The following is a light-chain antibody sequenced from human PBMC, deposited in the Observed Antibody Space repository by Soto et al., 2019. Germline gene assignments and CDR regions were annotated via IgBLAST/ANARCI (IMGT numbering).Light chain of an antibody. J-gene: IGKJ2*01. V-gene: IGKV3-11*01. Sequence: EIVLTQSPATLSLSPGERATLSCRASQSVSNYLAWYQQKPGQAPRLLIYDASNRATGIPARFSGSGSGTGFTLTISSLEPEDFAVYYCQQRSNWPPGYTFGQGTKLEIK. CDR1: QSVSNY. CDR3: QQRSNWPPGYT. CDR2: DAS.